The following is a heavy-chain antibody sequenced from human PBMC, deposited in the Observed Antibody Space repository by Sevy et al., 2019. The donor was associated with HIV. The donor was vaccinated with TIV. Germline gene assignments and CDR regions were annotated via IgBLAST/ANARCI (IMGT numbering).Heavy chain of an antibody. Sequence: GGSLRLSCAASGFTFSNAWMSWVRQAPGKGLEWVGRIKSKTDGGTTDYAAPVKGRFTISRDDSKNTLYLQMNSLKTEDTAVYYCTTDHHPYYYDSSGYYYYWGQGTLVTVSS. CDR3: TTDHHPYYYDSSGYYYY. V-gene: IGHV3-15*01. D-gene: IGHD3-22*01. CDR1: GFTFSNAW. CDR2: IKSKTDGGTT. J-gene: IGHJ4*02.